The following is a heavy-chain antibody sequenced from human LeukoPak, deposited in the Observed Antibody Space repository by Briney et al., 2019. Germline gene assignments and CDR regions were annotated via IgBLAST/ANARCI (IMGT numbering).Heavy chain of an antibody. J-gene: IGHJ6*02. CDR3: ARRGSSNNWYSNGMDV. V-gene: IGHV3-48*04. CDR1: GITLSSYS. D-gene: IGHD1-1*01. CDR2: ISSSNSNI. Sequence: PGGSLRLSCAASGITLSSYSMNWVRQAPGQGLEWISYISSSNSNIYHADSVKGRFTISRDNAKNSLYLQMNSLRAEDTAVYYCARRGSSNNWYSNGMDVWGQGTTVTVSS.